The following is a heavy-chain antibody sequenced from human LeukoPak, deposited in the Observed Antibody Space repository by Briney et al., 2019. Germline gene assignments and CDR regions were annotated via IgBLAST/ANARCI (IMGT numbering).Heavy chain of an antibody. CDR1: GFTFSSYE. Sequence: QPGGSLRLSCAASGFTFSSYEMNWVRQAPGKGLEGVSYISSSGSTIYYADSVKGRFTISRDNAKNSLYLQTNSLRAEDTAVYYCARTPGIAAAEPPEYYFDYWGQGTLVTVSS. D-gene: IGHD6-13*01. V-gene: IGHV3-48*03. J-gene: IGHJ4*02. CDR2: ISSSGSTI. CDR3: ARTPGIAAAEPPEYYFDY.